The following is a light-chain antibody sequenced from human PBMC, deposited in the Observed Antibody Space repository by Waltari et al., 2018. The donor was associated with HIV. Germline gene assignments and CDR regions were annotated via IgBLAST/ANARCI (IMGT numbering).Light chain of an antibody. CDR1: QDISNY. J-gene: IGKJ3*01. V-gene: IGKV1-33*01. CDR2: DAS. CDR3: QQYDNLPPRRT. Sequence: DIQMTQSPSPLSASVGDRVTITCQASQDISNYLNWYQQKPGKAPKLLIYDASNLETGVPSRFSGSGSGTDFTFTISSLQPEDIATYYCQQYDNLPPRRTFGPGTKVDIK.